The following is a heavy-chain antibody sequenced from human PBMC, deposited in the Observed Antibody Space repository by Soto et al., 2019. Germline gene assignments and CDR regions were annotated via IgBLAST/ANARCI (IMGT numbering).Heavy chain of an antibody. Sequence: SETLSLTCTVSGGSISSYYWSWIRQPPGKGLEWIGYIYYSGSTNYNPSLKSRVTISVETSKNQFSLTLSPVTAADRAVDYCARQKKVWSGYPKNYYYYYMDVWGKGTTVTVSS. D-gene: IGHD3-3*01. V-gene: IGHV4-59*01. J-gene: IGHJ6*03. CDR2: IYYSGST. CDR1: GGSISSYY. CDR3: ARQKKVWSGYPKNYYYYYMDV.